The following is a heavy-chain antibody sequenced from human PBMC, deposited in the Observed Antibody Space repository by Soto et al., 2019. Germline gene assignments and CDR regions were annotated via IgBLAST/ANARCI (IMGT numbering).Heavy chain of an antibody. CDR1: SGSISSSNW. J-gene: IGHJ4*02. CDR3: AGGSSSGNIDY. D-gene: IGHD6-13*01. CDR2: IYHSGST. V-gene: IGHV4-4*02. Sequence: QVQLQESGPGLVKPSGTLSLTCAVSSGSISSSNWWSWVRQPPGKGLEWIGEIYHSGSTNYNPSRKSRVNISVDKSKNQFSLKLSSVTAGDTGVYYCAGGSSSGNIDYWGQGTLVAVSS.